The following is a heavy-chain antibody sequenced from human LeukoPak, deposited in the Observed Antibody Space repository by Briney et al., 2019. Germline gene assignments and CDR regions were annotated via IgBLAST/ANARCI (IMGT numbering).Heavy chain of an antibody. CDR1: GGSISSGGYY. Sequence: SETLSLTCTVSGGSISSGGYYWSWIRQHPGKGLEWIGYIYYSGSTYYNPSLKSRFTISVDTSKNQFSLKLSSVTAADTAVYYCARGIVVVPAADNWFDPWGQGTLVTVSS. CDR3: ARGIVVVPAADNWFDP. D-gene: IGHD2-2*01. J-gene: IGHJ5*02. V-gene: IGHV4-31*03. CDR2: IYYSGST.